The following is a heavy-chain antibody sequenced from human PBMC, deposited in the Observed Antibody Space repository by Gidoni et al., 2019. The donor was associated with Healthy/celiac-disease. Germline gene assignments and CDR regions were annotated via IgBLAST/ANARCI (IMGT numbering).Heavy chain of an antibody. Sequence: QLQLQESGPGLVKPSDPLSLTCTVSDGSIRSSSYSWGLTRQPPGKGLEWIGSIYYSERTYYNPSLKSRVTISVDTSKNQFSLKLSSVTAADTAVYYCATSSNFPIDAFDIWGQGTMVTVSS. D-gene: IGHD1-1*01. V-gene: IGHV4-39*01. CDR2: IYYSERT. CDR1: DGSIRSSSYS. J-gene: IGHJ3*02. CDR3: ATSSNFPIDAFDI.